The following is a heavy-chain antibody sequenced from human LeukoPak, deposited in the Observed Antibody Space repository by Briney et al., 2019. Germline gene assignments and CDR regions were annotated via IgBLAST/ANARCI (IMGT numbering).Heavy chain of an antibody. D-gene: IGHD3-10*01. Sequence: SETLSLTCTVSGGSIVNYYWNWIRQPAGKGLEWIGRIYTSGSTKYNPSIKSRVTMSLDTSKNQFSLKLTSVTAADTAVYYCAGSPSYDSGSYYKFDSWGQGTLVTVSS. CDR2: IYTSGST. J-gene: IGHJ4*02. V-gene: IGHV4-4*07. CDR3: AGSPSYDSGSYYKFDS. CDR1: GGSIVNYY.